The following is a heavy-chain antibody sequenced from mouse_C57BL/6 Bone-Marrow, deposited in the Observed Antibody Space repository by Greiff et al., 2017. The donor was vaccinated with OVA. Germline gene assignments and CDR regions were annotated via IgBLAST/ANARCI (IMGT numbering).Heavy chain of an antibody. CDR1: GYTFTDYY. Sequence: QVQLKESGPELVKPGASVKISCKASGYTFTDYYINWVKQRPGQGLEWIGWIFPGSGSTYYNEKFKGKATLTVDKSSSTAYMLLSSLTSEDSAVYFCARYYGNFAWFAYWGQGTLVTVSA. CDR2: IFPGSGST. V-gene: IGHV1-75*01. CDR3: ARYYGNFAWFAY. D-gene: IGHD2-1*01. J-gene: IGHJ3*01.